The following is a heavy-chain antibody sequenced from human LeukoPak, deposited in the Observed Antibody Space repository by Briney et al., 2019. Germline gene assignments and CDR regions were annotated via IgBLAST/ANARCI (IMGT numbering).Heavy chain of an antibody. V-gene: IGHV1-2*02. CDR3: ARAYCSGDSCYFYMDV. CDR1: GYTFTGYY. D-gene: IGHD2-15*01. CDR2: INPNSGGT. J-gene: IGHJ6*03. Sequence: ASVKVSCKASGYTFTGYYMHWVRQAPGQGLEWMGWINPNSGGTNYAQKFQGRVTMTRDTSISTAYMELSRLRSDDTAVYYCARAYCSGDSCYFYMDVWGQGTTVTVSS.